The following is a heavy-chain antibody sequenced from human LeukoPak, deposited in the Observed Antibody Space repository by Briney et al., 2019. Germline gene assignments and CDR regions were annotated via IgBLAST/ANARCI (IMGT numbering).Heavy chain of an antibody. J-gene: IGHJ3*02. D-gene: IGHD3-3*01. Sequence: ASVKVSCKASGYTFPSYDINWVRQATGHGLEWMGWMNPNSGNTGYAQKFQGRVTMTRNTSISTAYMELSSLRSEDTAVYYCARRCYDFWSGYYTDAFDIWGQGTMVTVSS. CDR1: GYTFPSYD. CDR3: ARRCYDFWSGYYTDAFDI. V-gene: IGHV1-8*01. CDR2: MNPNSGNT.